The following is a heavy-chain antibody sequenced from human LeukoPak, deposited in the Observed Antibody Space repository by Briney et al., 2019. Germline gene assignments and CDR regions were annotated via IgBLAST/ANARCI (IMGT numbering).Heavy chain of an antibody. CDR3: ASNRGPQRGGTTLNDY. CDR1: GYTLTELS. J-gene: IGHJ4*02. CDR2: FDPEDGET. D-gene: IGHD1-1*01. Sequence: ASVKVSCKVSGYTLTELSMHWVRQAPGKGLEWMGGFDPEDGETIYAQKFQGRVTMTEDTSTDTAYMELSSLRSEDTAVYYCASNRGPQRGGTTLNDYWGQGTLVTVSS. V-gene: IGHV1-24*01.